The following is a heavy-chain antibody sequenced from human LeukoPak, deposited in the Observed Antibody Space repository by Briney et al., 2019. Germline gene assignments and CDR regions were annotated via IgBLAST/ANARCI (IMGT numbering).Heavy chain of an antibody. CDR3: ARDPAPMIVVGAFDI. CDR2: ISSSSSYI. J-gene: IGHJ4*02. CDR1: GFTFSSYS. Sequence: PGGSLRLSCAASGFTFSSYSMNWVRQAPGKGLEWVSSISSSSSYIYYADSVKGRFTISRDNAKNSLYLQMNSLRAEDTAVYYCARDPAPMIVVGAFDIWGQGTLVTVSS. V-gene: IGHV3-21*01. D-gene: IGHD3-22*01.